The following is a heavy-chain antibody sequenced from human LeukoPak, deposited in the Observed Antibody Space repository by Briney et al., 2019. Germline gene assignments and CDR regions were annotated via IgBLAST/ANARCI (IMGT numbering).Heavy chain of an antibody. CDR2: INPSGGST. V-gene: IGHV1-46*01. D-gene: IGHD2-21*02. CDR1: GYTFTSYY. J-gene: IGHJ3*02. Sequence: ASVKVSCKASGYTFTSYYMHWVRQAPGQGLEWMGIINPSGGSTSYAQKFQGRVTMTRDTSTSTVYMELSSLRSEDTAVYYCARAGAYCGGDRYMDAFDIWGQGTMVTVSS. CDR3: ARAGAYCGGDRYMDAFDI.